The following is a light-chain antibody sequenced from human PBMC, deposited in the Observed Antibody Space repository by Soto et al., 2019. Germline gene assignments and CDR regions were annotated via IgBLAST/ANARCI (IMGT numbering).Light chain of an antibody. Sequence: DIQMTQSPSTLSASVGDRVTITCRSSQSISSWLAWYQQKPGKAPKLLIYDASSLESGVPSRFSGRASATEFTLTISSLQTADFATYYCQQYNSYSGTFGQGTTV. CDR1: QSISSW. CDR3: QQYNSYSGT. V-gene: IGKV1-5*01. J-gene: IGKJ1*01. CDR2: DAS.